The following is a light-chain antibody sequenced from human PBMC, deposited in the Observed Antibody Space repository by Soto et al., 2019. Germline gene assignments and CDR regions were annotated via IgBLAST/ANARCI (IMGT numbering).Light chain of an antibody. CDR1: SSDVGSYNL. V-gene: IGLV2-23*02. CDR2: EVS. Sequence: QSALTQPASVSGSPGQSITISCTGTSSDVGSYNLVSWYQQHPGKAPKLMIYEVSKRPSGVSNRFSGSKSGNTASLTISGLQAEDEADDYCCSYAGGSTSYVFGTGTKLTVL. J-gene: IGLJ1*01. CDR3: CSYAGGSTSYV.